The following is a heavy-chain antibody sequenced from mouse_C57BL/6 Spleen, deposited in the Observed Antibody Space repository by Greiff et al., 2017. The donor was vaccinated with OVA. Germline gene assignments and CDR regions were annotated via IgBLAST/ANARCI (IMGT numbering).Heavy chain of an antibody. D-gene: IGHD1-1*01. V-gene: IGHV5-17*01. Sequence: EVKLVESGGGLVKPGGSLKLSCAASGFTFSDYGMHWVRQAPEKGLEWVAYISSGSSTIYYADTVKGRFTISRDNAKNTLFLQMTSLRSEDTAMYYCARTTVVAIDYWGQGTTLTVSS. CDR3: ARTTVVAIDY. J-gene: IGHJ2*01. CDR1: GFTFSDYG. CDR2: ISSGSSTI.